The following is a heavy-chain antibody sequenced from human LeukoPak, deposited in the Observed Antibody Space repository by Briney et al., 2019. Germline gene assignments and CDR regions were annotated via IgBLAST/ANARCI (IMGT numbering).Heavy chain of an antibody. CDR2: INWNGGST. V-gene: IGHV3-20*04. CDR1: GFTFDDYG. D-gene: IGHD4-11*01. Sequence: GGSLRLSCAASGFTFDDYGMSWVRQAPGKGLEWVSGINWNGGSTGYADSVKGRFTISRDNAKNSLYLQMNSLRAEDTALYYCARVPRDVYSNYFDYWGQGTLVTVSS. CDR3: ARVPRDVYSNYFDY. J-gene: IGHJ4*02.